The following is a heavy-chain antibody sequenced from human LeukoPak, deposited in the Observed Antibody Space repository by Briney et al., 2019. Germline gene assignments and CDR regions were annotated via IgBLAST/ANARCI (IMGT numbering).Heavy chain of an antibody. Sequence: ASVRVSCKASGYTFTDYYIHWVRQAPGQGLDWMGRINPNNGGTTYAQKFQGRVTLTRNTSITTAYMELSRLRSNDTAVYYCARGRVIATRPVVDYWGQGTLLTVSS. D-gene: IGHD6-6*01. J-gene: IGHJ4*02. CDR3: ARGRVIATRPVVDY. CDR2: INPNNGGT. V-gene: IGHV1-2*06. CDR1: GYTFTDYY.